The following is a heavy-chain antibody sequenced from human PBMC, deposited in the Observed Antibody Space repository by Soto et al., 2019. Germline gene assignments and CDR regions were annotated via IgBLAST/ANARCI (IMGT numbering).Heavy chain of an antibody. V-gene: IGHV4-4*02. D-gene: IGHD3-10*01. CDR1: GASITSSNW. Sequence: QVQLQESGPGLVKPSGTLSLTCGVFGASITSSNWWSWVRQSPGGRLERIGEVFHGGSTNYNPSPKSRVSLSVDKSTNQCSLILTSLTALDLDVYYCARDRRNFGLLLDTWAQGIRVTVAS. CDR2: VFHGGST. J-gene: IGHJ5*02. CDR3: ARDRRNFGLLLDT.